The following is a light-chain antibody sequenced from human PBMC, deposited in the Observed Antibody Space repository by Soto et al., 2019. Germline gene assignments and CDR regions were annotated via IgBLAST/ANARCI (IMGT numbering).Light chain of an antibody. Sequence: QPVLTQSPSASASLGASVKLTCTLSSGHSTYAIAWHQQQPEKGPRYLMKLNSDGSHSKADGIPDRFSGSSSGTERYLTISNLQSEDEADYYCQTWGTGIRVFGTGTKLTVL. CDR3: QTWGTGIRV. J-gene: IGLJ1*01. V-gene: IGLV4-69*01. CDR2: LNSDGSH. CDR1: SGHSTYA.